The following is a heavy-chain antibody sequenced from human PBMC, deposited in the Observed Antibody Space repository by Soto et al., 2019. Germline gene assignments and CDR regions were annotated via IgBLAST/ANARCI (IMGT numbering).Heavy chain of an antibody. CDR2: ISAYNGNT. CDR3: ARDAAAGLNDY. CDR1: GYTFTSYG. V-gene: IGHV1-18*01. D-gene: IGHD6-13*01. J-gene: IGHJ4*02. Sequence: QVQLVQSGAEVKKPGASVKVSCKASGYTFTSYGISWVRQAPGQGLEWMGWISAYNGNTKYVQKCQGRVTMTTDTSTSTAYMELRSLRSDDTVVYYFARDAAAGLNDYWCQGTLVTGSS.